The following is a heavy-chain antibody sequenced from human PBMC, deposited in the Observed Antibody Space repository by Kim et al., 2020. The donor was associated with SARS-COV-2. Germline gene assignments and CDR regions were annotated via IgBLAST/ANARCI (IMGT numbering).Heavy chain of an antibody. CDR3: ARGGYSPPAYYFDY. V-gene: IGHV4-34*01. Sequence: NNNPSLKSRVTISVDTSKNQFSLKRSSVTAADTAVYYCARGGYSPPAYYFDYWGQGTLVTVSS. D-gene: IGHD1-26*01. J-gene: IGHJ4*02.